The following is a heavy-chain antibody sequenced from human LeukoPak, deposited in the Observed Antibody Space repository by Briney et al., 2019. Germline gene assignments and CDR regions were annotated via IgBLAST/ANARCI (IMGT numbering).Heavy chain of an antibody. CDR1: GDSISPYY. CDR3: TRVRSDAVDL. CDR2: ISYSGST. Sequence: SETLSLTCTVSGDSISPYYWTWIRQPPGKGLEWIGYISYSGSTNYNSSLKSRVTIPVDTSKSQFSLKLNTVTAADTALYYCTRVRSDAVDLWGQGTMVTVSS. J-gene: IGHJ3*01. V-gene: IGHV4-59*01.